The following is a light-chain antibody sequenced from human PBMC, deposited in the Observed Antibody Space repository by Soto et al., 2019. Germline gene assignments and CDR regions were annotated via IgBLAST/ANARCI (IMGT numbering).Light chain of an antibody. Sequence: DIPMTQSPSTLSASVGDRVTITCRASQSISRWLAAYQQKPGKAPKVLIWDATSLQRGVPSRFSGSGSGTEFTLTIISLQPDDFATYYCQQYTRYSTWTFGQGTKVEIK. CDR2: DAT. V-gene: IGKV1-5*01. J-gene: IGKJ1*01. CDR3: QQYTRYSTWT. CDR1: QSISRW.